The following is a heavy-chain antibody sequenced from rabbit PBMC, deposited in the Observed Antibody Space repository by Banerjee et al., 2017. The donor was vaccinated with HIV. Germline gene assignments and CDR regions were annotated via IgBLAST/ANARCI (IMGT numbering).Heavy chain of an antibody. V-gene: IGHV1S45*01. CDR1: GFSFSNKYV. J-gene: IGHJ4*01. D-gene: IGHD2-1*01. CDR2: INTSSGNT. Sequence: QEQLEESGGDLVKPEGSLTLTCTASGFSFSNKYVMCWVRQAPGKGLEWIACINTSSGNTVYASWAKGRFTISKTSSTTVTLQMTSLTAADTATYFCATSPYGDYAGYGDGNFWGPGTLVTVS. CDR3: ATSPYGDYAGYGDGNF.